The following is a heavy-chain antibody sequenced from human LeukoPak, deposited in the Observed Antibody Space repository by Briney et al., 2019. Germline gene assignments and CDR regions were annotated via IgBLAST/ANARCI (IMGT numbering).Heavy chain of an antibody. CDR1: GSTFVNND. CDR2: MNPNTGNT. Sequence: ASVRVSCKASGSTFVNNDINWVRQATGQGLEWMGWMNPNTGNTGYEQKFRDRVTMTWDTSVSTAYVELNRLRSDDTAVYYCVIEKQTGILNWFDPWGQGTLVTVSS. D-gene: IGHD1-1*01. V-gene: IGHV1-8*01. CDR3: VIEKQTGILNWFDP. J-gene: IGHJ5*02.